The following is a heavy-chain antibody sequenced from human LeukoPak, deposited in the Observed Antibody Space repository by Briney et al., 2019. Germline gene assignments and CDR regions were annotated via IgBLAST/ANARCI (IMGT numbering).Heavy chain of an antibody. CDR3: ARDRKRIPLFDY. CDR1: GFTFSSYA. D-gene: IGHD6-25*01. J-gene: IGHJ4*02. CDR2: ISYDGSNK. V-gene: IGHV3-30*04. Sequence: GGSLRLSCAASGFTFSSYAVHWVRQAPGKGLEWVAVISYDGSNKYYADSVKGRFTISRDNSKNTLYLQMNSLRAEDTAVYYCARDRKRIPLFDYWGQGTLVTVSS.